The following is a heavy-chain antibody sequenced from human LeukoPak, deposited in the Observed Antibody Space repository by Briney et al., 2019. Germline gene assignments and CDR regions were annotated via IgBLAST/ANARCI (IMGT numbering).Heavy chain of an antibody. Sequence: GGSLRLSCAASGFTFSDYYMSWIRQAPGKGLEWVAVISYDGSNKYYADSVKGRFTISRDNSKNTLYLQMNSLRAEDTAVYYCAKDRGGSYVLNWFDPWGQGTLVTVSS. CDR1: GFTFSDYY. V-gene: IGHV3-30*18. D-gene: IGHD1-26*01. CDR3: AKDRGGSYVLNWFDP. CDR2: ISYDGSNK. J-gene: IGHJ5*02.